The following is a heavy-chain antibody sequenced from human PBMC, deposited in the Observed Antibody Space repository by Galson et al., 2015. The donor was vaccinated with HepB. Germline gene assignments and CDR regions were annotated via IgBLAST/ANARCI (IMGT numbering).Heavy chain of an antibody. D-gene: IGHD6-19*01. CDR2: ISYDGSNK. V-gene: IGHV3-30*04. CDR3: ARGAYSSGWAYNWFDP. J-gene: IGHJ5*02. Sequence: SLRLSCAASGFTFSSYAMHWVRQAPGKGLEWVAVISYDGSNKYYADSVKGRFTISRDNSKNTLYLQMNSLRAEDTAVYYCARGAYSSGWAYNWFDPWGQGTLVTVSS. CDR1: GFTFSSYA.